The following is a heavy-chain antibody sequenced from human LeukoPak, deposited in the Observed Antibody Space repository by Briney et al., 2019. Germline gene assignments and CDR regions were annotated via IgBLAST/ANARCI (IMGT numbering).Heavy chain of an antibody. CDR1: GGTFGSYA. Sequence: SVKVSCKASGGTFGSYAISWVRQAPGQGLEWMGGIIPIFGTANYAQKFQGRVTITTDESTSTAYMELSSLRSEDTAVYYCARGVAGKPRAEYFQHWGQGTLVTVSS. V-gene: IGHV1-69*05. D-gene: IGHD6-19*01. J-gene: IGHJ1*01. CDR2: IIPIFGTA. CDR3: ARGVAGKPRAEYFQH.